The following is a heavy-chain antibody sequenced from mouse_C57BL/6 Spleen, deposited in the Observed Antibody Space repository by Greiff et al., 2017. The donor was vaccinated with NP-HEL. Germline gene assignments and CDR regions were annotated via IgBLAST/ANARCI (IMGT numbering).Heavy chain of an antibody. V-gene: IGHV1-64*01. Sequence: QVQLQQSGAELVKPGASVKLSCKASGYTFTSYWMHWVKQRPGQGLEWIGMIHPNSGSTNYNEKFKSKATLTVDKSSSTAYMQLSSLTSEDSAVYYCARGYYGSSYWYFDVWGTGTTVTVSS. CDR3: ARGYYGSSYWYFDV. CDR1: GYTFTSYW. D-gene: IGHD1-1*01. J-gene: IGHJ1*03. CDR2: IHPNSGST.